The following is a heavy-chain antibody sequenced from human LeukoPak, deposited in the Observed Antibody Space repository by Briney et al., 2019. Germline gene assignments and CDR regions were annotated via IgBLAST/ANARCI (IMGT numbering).Heavy chain of an antibody. CDR3: ARDPGYDFWSGYYAYYFDY. V-gene: IGHV3-33*08. CDR1: GFTFDNYG. Sequence: SGGSLRLSCAASGFTFDNYGMGWVRQAPGKGLAWVAFIWYDGSNKYYADSVKGRFTISRDNSKNTLYLQMNSLRAEDTAVYYCARDPGYDFWSGYYAYYFDYWGQGTLVTVSS. CDR2: IWYDGSNK. D-gene: IGHD3-3*01. J-gene: IGHJ4*02.